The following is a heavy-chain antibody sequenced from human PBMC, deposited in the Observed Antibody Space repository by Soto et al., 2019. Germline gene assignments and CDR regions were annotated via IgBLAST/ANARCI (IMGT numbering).Heavy chain of an antibody. V-gene: IGHV3-30*04. D-gene: IGHD5-12*01. CDR3: AREIGGDGYNYDY. J-gene: IGHJ4*02. CDR2: ISYDGSNK. CDR1: GFTFSSYA. Sequence: GGSLRLSCAASGFTFSSYAMHWVRQAPGKGLEWVAVISYDGSNKYYADSVKGQFTISRDNSKNTLYLQMDSLRAEDTAVYYCAREIGGDGYNYDYWGQGTLVTVSS.